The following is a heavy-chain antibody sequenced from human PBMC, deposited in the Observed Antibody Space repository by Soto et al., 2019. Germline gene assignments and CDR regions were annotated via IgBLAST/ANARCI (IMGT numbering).Heavy chain of an antibody. V-gene: IGHV1-69*13. D-gene: IGHD2-2*01. J-gene: IGHJ6*02. CDR2: IIPIFDTA. CDR3: ARHDCISHSCYYYYYYSMDV. CDR1: VGTFSRYP. Sequence: GASVKVSCKTSVGTFSRYPISCVLQAPGQEREWMGGIIPIFDTANYAQKFQGRVTITADESTSTAYMELSSQRSEDTAVYYCARHDCISHSCYYYYYYSMDVWGQGTTVTVSS.